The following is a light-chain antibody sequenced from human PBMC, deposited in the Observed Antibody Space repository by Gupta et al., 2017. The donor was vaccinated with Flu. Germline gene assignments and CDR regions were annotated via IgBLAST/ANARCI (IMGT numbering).Light chain of an antibody. CDR1: SSDVGGSNY. CDR2: DVS. CDR3: SSYTSTNTVYV. Sequence: QSALTQPASVSGSPGQSITISCTGTSSDVGGSNYVSWYQQHPGKAPKLMIYDVSNRPSGVSSRFSGSKSGNTASLTISGLEAEEESDYYCSSYTSTNTVYVFGTGTKVTVL. J-gene: IGLJ1*01. V-gene: IGLV2-14*01.